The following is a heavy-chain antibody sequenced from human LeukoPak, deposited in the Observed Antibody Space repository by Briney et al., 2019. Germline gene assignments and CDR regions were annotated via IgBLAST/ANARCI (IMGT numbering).Heavy chain of an antibody. D-gene: IGHD3-10*02. J-gene: IGHJ6*04. V-gene: IGHV3-53*01. CDR1: GFTVSSNY. CDR3: AELGITMIGGV. Sequence: PGGSLRLSCAASGFTVSSNYMTWVRQAPGKGLEWVSVIYTGGSTYHADFVKGRFTISRDNAKNSLYLQMNSLRAEDTAVYYCAELGITMIGGVWGKGTTVTISS. CDR2: IYTGGST.